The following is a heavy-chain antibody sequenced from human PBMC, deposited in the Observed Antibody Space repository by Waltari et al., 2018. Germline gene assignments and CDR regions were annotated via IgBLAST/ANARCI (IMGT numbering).Heavy chain of an antibody. CDR1: GFTFSSSW. CDR3: AIGGVETSWYWRY. J-gene: IGHJ4*02. D-gene: IGHD6-13*01. CDR2: IKPDGRET. V-gene: IGHV3-7*01. Sequence: EVQVVESGGGLVQPGGSLRLSCAASGFTFSSSWMTWVRQAPGKGVGWVAKIKPDGRETYYVDSVKGRCTISRDNTKNSLYLQMSSLRAEDTAVYYCAIGGVETSWYWRYWGQGTLVTVSS.